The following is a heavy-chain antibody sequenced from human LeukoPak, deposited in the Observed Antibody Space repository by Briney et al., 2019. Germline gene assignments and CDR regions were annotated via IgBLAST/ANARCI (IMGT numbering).Heavy chain of an antibody. Sequence: GGSLRLSCAASGFTFSSYSMNWVRQAPGKGLEWVSSISSSSSYIYYADSVKGRFTISRDNAKNSLYLQMNSLRAEDTAVYYCARVETLRYGSGSNYAFDIWGQGTMVTVSS. V-gene: IGHV3-21*01. CDR1: GFTFSSYS. CDR2: ISSSSSYI. D-gene: IGHD3-10*01. CDR3: ARVETLRYGSGSNYAFDI. J-gene: IGHJ3*02.